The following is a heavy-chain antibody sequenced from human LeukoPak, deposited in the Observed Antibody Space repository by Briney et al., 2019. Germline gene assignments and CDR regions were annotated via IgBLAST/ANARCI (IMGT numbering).Heavy chain of an antibody. J-gene: IGHJ3*02. CDR1: GFTFSSYS. CDR3: ARDRNGAPGDAFDI. D-gene: IGHD1-1*01. CDR2: ISSSSYI. V-gene: IGHV3-21*01. Sequence: PGGSLRLSCAASGFTFSSYSMNWVRQAPGKGLEWVSSISSSSYIYYADSVKGRFTISRDNAKNSLYLQMNSLRAEDTAVCYCARDRNGAPGDAFDIWGQGTMVTVSS.